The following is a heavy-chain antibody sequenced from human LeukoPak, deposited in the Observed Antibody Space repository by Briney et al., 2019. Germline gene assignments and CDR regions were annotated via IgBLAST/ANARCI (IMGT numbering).Heavy chain of an antibody. CDR1: GFTFSSYG. D-gene: IGHD1-26*01. J-gene: IGHJ3*02. CDR3: AKVHFRKIVGATGGLDAFDI. V-gene: IGHV3-30*02. Sequence: PGGSLRLSCAASGFTFSSYGMHWVRQAPGKGLEWVAFIRYDGSNKYYADSVKGRFTISRDNSKNTLYLQMNSLRAEDTAVYYCAKVHFRKIVGATGGLDAFDIWGQGTMVTVSS. CDR2: IRYDGSNK.